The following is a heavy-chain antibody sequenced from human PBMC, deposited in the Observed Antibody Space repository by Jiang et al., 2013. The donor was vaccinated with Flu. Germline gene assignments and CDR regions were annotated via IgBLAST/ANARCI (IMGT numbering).Heavy chain of an antibody. CDR3: ARLCGGSCYNRNQYYYYGMDV. Sequence: YWIGWVRQMPGKGLEWMGIIYPGDSHAIYSPSFQAQVTLSVDKSINTAYLQWNSLKASDTAIYYCARLCGGSCYNRNQYYYYGMDVWGQGTVVRVSS. D-gene: IGHD2-15*01. CDR2: IYPGDSHA. V-gene: IGHV5-51*01. CDR1: YW. J-gene: IGHJ6*02.